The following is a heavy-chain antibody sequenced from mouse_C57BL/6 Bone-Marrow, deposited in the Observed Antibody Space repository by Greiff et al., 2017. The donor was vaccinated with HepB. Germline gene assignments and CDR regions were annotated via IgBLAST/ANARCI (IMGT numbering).Heavy chain of an antibody. CDR1: GYTFTSYW. D-gene: IGHD2-12*01. CDR3: ARGAYYSYYFDY. J-gene: IGHJ2*01. V-gene: IGHV1-72*01. Sequence: VKLQQPGAELVKPGASVKLSCTASGYTFTSYWMHWVKQRPGRGLEWIGRIDPNGGGTKYNEKFKSKATLTVDKPSSTASMQLSSLTSEDSAVYYCARGAYYSYYFDYWGQGTTRTVSS. CDR2: IDPNGGGT.